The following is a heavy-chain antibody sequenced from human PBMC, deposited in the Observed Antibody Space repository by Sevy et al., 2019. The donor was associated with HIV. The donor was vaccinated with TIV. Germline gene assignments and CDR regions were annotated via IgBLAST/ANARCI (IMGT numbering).Heavy chain of an antibody. V-gene: IGHV3-74*01. J-gene: IGHJ5*02. CDR3: HAASQGS. Sequence: GGSLRLSCAASGFSFNSYWMHWVRQAPGKGLEWVSHISDDGISTTYADSVKGRFTISRDNAKNTLYLQMNSLRAEDTALCYCHAASQGSWGQGTLVTVSS. CDR1: GFSFNSYW. CDR2: ISDDGIST. D-gene: IGHD6-25*01.